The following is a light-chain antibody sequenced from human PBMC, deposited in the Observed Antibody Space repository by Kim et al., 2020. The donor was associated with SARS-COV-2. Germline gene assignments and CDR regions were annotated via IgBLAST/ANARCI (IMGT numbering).Light chain of an antibody. CDR1: QGVSNSY. V-gene: IGKV3-20*01. CDR2: GAS. J-gene: IGKJ4*01. CDR3: QQYGRSIT. Sequence: LSPGERATLSCRASQGVSNSYVAWYQHKPGQAPRLVIYGASSRATGIPDRFSGSGSGTDFTLTISRLEPEDSAVYYCQQYGRSITFGGGTKVDIK.